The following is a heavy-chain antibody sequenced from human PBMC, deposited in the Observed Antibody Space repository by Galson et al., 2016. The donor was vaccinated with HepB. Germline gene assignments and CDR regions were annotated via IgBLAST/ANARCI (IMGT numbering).Heavy chain of an antibody. CDR1: GASISSGGYY. CDR2: IYYSGST. J-gene: IGHJ4*02. CDR3: ARGPFRPHSGFDY. D-gene: IGHD6-25*01. Sequence: TLSLTCNVSGASISSGGYYWNWIRQHPGTGLEWIGYIYYSGSTNYNPSLKSRVSISLGTSKTQFSLRLSSVTAADTAIYYCARGPFRPHSGFDYWGQGTLVTVSS. V-gene: IGHV4-31*03.